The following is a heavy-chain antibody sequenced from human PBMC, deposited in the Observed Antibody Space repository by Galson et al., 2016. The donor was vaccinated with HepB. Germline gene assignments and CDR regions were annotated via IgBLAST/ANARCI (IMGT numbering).Heavy chain of an antibody. CDR1: GSTFPGYY. J-gene: IGHJ3*02. Sequence: SVKVSCKASGSTFPGYYVQWVRQAPGQGPEWLGLISPSSGGTTSAQKFQARVTMTTDTSTGTVYLELTSPRSEDTAVYYCASRERAAFDIWGQGTMVTVSS. CDR2: ISPSSGGT. V-gene: IGHV1-46*01. CDR3: ASRERAAFDI.